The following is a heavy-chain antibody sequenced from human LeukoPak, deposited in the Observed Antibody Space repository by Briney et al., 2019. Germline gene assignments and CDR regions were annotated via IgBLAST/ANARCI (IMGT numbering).Heavy chain of an antibody. CDR3: AREEGYGSGSYYNDY. V-gene: IGHV3-66*01. CDR1: GFTFSSYA. Sequence: PGGSLRLSCAASGFTFSSYAMSWVRQAPGKGLEWVSVIYSGGSTYYADSVKGRFTISRDNSKNMLYLQMNSLRAEDTAVYYCAREEGYGSGSYYNDYWGQGTLVTVSS. D-gene: IGHD3-10*01. CDR2: IYSGGST. J-gene: IGHJ4*02.